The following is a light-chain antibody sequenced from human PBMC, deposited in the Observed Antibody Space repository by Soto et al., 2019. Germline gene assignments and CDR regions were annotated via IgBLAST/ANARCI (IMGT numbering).Light chain of an antibody. CDR3: SSYAGISNFYV. CDR2: EVS. J-gene: IGLJ1*01. CDR1: SSDVGNYVY. V-gene: IGLV2-8*01. Sequence: QSALTQPPSASGSPGQSLTISCTGTSSDVGNYVYVSWYQQHPGKAPKLMIYEVSKRPPGVPDRFSGSKSGNTASLTVSGLQTEDEADYYCSSYAGISNFYVFGTGTKVTVL.